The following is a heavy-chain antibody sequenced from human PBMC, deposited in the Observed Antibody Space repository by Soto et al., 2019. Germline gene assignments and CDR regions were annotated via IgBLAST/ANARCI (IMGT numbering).Heavy chain of an antibody. J-gene: IGHJ4*02. CDR1: GYSITSDYY. D-gene: IGHD3-10*01. CDR3: AKKGYYPSGKINLFDS. Sequence: LSLTCAVSGYSITSDYYWGWIRQPPGKGLEWIGSIYSGSTYYNPSLKSRVTISVDTSKNQFSLRLTSVTAADTAMYYCAKKGYYPSGKINLFDSWGQGTLVTVSS. V-gene: IGHV4-38-2*01. CDR2: IYSGST.